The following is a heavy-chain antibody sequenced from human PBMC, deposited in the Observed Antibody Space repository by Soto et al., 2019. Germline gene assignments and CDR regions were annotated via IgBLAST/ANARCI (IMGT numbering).Heavy chain of an antibody. CDR1: GDSRSTGGYY. CDR3: SRGRGSTPLRD. V-gene: IGHV4-31*02. J-gene: IGHJ4*02. Sequence: QVQLQESGPGLVKPSQTLSLICTVSGDSRSTGGYYWTWMRQHPGKGLEWIGHIYTTGTTYYSPSLKSQVTMSIDKSSNRFSLNLSSVTAADTAVYYCSRGRGSTPLRDWGPGAMVSVSS. CDR2: IYTTGTT. D-gene: IGHD6-13*01.